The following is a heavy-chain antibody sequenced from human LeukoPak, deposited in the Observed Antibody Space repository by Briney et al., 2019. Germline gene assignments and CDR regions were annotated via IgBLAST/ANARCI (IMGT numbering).Heavy chain of an antibody. CDR3: AKAWRAYGDYHTFDI. Sequence: GGSLRLSCVGSGFTISNYWMHWVRQAPGTGLVWVSRIHPDGSITTYADSVKGRFTISRDTSKNTLYLQMSSLRAEDTAVYYCAKAWRAYGDYHTFDIWGQGTMVTVSS. CDR1: GFTISNYW. V-gene: IGHV3-74*03. D-gene: IGHD4-17*01. J-gene: IGHJ3*02. CDR2: IHPDGSIT.